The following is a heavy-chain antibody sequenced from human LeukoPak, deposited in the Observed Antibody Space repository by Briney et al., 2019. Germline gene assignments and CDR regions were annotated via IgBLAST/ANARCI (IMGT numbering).Heavy chain of an antibody. CDR1: GGSISSYY. Sequence: SETLSLTCTVSGGSISSYYWSWLRQPPGKGLEWIGYIYYSGSTNYSPSLKSRVTISVDTSKNQFSLKLSSVTAADTAVYYCARGYYYDSRAKLDYGMDVWGQGTTVTVSS. J-gene: IGHJ6*02. CDR3: ARGYYYDSRAKLDYGMDV. D-gene: IGHD3-22*01. V-gene: IGHV4-59*08. CDR2: IYYSGST.